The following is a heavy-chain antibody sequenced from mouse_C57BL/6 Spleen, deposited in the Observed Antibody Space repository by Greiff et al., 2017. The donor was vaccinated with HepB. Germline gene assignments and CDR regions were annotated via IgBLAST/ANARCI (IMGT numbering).Heavy chain of an antibody. Sequence: DVHLVESGGGLVQPKGSLKLSCAASGFSFNTYAMNWVRQAPGKGLEWVARIRSKSNNYATYYADSVKDRFTISRDDSESMLYLQMNNLKTEDTAMYYFVRGGGSSSVDYWGQGTTLTVSS. CDR3: VRGGGSSSVDY. J-gene: IGHJ2*01. D-gene: IGHD1-1*01. CDR1: GFSFNTYA. V-gene: IGHV10-1*01. CDR2: IRSKSNNYAT.